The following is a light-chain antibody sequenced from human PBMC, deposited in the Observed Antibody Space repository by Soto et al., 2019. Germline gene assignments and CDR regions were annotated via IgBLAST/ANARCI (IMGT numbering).Light chain of an antibody. CDR2: EVS. J-gene: IGLJ2*01. CDR3: SSYTSSSTVV. Sequence: QSVLTQPASVSGSPGQSITISCTGTSSDVGGYKYVSWYQQHPGKAPKRMIYEVSNRPSGVSNRFSGSKSGNTASLTISGLQAEDEADYYCSSYTSSSTVVFGGGTKLTVL. CDR1: SSDVGGYKY. V-gene: IGLV2-14*01.